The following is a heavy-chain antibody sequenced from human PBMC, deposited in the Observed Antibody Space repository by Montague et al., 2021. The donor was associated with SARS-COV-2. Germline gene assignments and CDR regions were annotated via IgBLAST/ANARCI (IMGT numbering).Heavy chain of an antibody. CDR3: AHRRGLAEARGWIDP. CDR1: GFSFSTSGEG. CDR2: IYWDDDK. V-gene: IGHV2-5*02. D-gene: IGHD6-19*01. J-gene: IGHJ5*02. Sequence: PALVKPTQTLTLTCTFSGFSFSTSGEGVGWIRQPPGKALEWLALIYWDDDKRYSPSLKSRLTITKDTSKNQVVLTMTNMDPVDTATYYCAHRRGLAEARGWIDPWGQGTLVTVSS.